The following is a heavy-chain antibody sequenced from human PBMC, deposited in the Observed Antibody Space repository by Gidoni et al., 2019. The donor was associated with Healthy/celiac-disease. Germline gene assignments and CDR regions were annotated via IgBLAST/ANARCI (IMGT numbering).Heavy chain of an antibody. CDR3: AKDGGGGALGDY. CDR1: GFTFSSYG. Sequence: QVQLVESGGGVVQPGRSLRLSCAASGFTFSSYGMHWVRQAPGKGLEWVAVISYDGSNKYYADSVKGRFTISRDNSKNTLYLQMNSLRAEDTAVYYCAKDGGGGALGDYWGQGTLVTVSS. CDR2: ISYDGSNK. V-gene: IGHV3-30*18. D-gene: IGHD2-21*01. J-gene: IGHJ4*02.